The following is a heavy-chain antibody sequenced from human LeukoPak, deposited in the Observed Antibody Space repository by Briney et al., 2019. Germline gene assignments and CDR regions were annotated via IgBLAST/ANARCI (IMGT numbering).Heavy chain of an antibody. Sequence: PSETLSLTCTVSGGSISSYYWSWVRQAPGKGLEWVSVIYSGGSTYYADSVKGRFTISRDNSKNTLYLQMNSLRAEDTAVYYCASDSSGYYSSFDYWGQGTLVTVSS. J-gene: IGHJ4*02. CDR3: ASDSSGYYSSFDY. CDR2: IYSGGST. V-gene: IGHV3-66*01. CDR1: GGSISSYY. D-gene: IGHD3-22*01.